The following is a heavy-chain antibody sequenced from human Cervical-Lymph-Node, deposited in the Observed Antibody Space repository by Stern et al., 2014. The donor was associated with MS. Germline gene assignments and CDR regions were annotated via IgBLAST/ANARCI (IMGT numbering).Heavy chain of an antibody. V-gene: IGHV1-2*06. Sequence: QVQLEESGAEVKEPGASLKVSCKASGYMFSDYYIHWVRQAPGQGLEWMGRIHPNSGVTDYAQGFQGRVTMTSDTSISAGYMELGSLKSDDAAVYYCARSDGNIAAPGTFDYWGQGTLVTVSS. CDR1: GYMFSDYY. D-gene: IGHD6-13*01. CDR3: ARSDGNIAAPGTFDY. J-gene: IGHJ4*02. CDR2: IHPNSGVT.